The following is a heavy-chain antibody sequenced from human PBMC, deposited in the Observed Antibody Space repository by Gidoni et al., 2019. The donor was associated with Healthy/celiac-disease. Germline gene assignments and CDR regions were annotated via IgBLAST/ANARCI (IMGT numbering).Heavy chain of an antibody. CDR3: AREDTSWGDYYYYYGMDV. J-gene: IGHJ6*02. Sequence: QVQLVESGGGVVQPGRSLRLSCAASGFTFSSYGMHWVRQAPGKGLEWVAVIWYDGSNKYYADSVKGRFTISRDNSKNTLYLQMNSLRAEDTAVYYCAREDTSWGDYYYYYGMDVWGQGTTVTVSS. V-gene: IGHV3-33*01. CDR2: IWYDGSNK. D-gene: IGHD3-10*01. CDR1: GFTFSSYG.